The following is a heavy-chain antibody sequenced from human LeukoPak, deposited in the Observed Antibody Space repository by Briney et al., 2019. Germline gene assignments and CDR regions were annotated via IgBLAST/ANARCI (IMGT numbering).Heavy chain of an antibody. J-gene: IGHJ4*02. V-gene: IGHV3-33*06. D-gene: IGHD4-11*01. Sequence: QPGGSLRLSCAASGFTYSHYGMHWVRQAPGKGLEWVAVIWSDGTEKYYAGPVKGRFTISRDNSKNMLYLQMNSLRGEDTGVYYCAKDAQRGFDYSNSLEYWGLGALVTVSS. CDR1: GFTYSHYG. CDR3: AKDAQRGFDYSNSLEY. CDR2: IWSDGTEK.